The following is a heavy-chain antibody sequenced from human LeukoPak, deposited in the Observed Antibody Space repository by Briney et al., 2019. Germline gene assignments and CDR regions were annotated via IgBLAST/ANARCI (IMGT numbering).Heavy chain of an antibody. J-gene: IGHJ3*02. Sequence: PGGSLRLSCAASGFSFRSYWMDCVRQTPEKGLEWVANIKQDGIEKYFVDSVKGRFAISRDNAKNSLYLQMNNLRAEDTAVYYCAREAMVRGVPDAFDIWGQGTVVTVSS. CDR1: GFSFRSYW. CDR3: AREAMVRGVPDAFDI. D-gene: IGHD3-10*01. CDR2: IKQDGIEK. V-gene: IGHV3-7*01.